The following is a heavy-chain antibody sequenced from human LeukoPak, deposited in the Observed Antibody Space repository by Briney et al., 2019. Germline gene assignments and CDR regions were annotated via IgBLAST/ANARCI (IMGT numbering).Heavy chain of an antibody. J-gene: IGHJ4*02. CDR1: GFTFSDYH. V-gene: IGHV3-11*01. D-gene: IGHD5-18*01. CDR2: ISGTGSTT. CDR3: ARDRPYYTYGSTDY. Sequence: PGGFLRLSCAASGFTFSDYHMTWIRQTQVKALESIAYISGTGSTTFYADSVKGRFTVSRDNAKGSLYLQMNSLRAEDSAVYYCARDRPYYTYGSTDYWGQGTLVTVSS.